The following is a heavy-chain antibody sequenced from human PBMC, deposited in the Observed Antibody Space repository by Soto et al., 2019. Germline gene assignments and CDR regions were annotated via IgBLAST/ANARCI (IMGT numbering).Heavy chain of an antibody. Sequence: SETLSLTCAVYGGSFSGYYWSWIRQPPGKGLEWIGEINHSGSTNYNPSLKSRVTISVDTSKNQFSLKLSSVTAADTAVYYCARVGYCSSTSCLPNDYWGQGTLVTVSS. CDR1: GGSFSGYY. V-gene: IGHV4-34*01. J-gene: IGHJ4*02. CDR3: ARVGYCSSTSCLPNDY. CDR2: INHSGST. D-gene: IGHD2-2*01.